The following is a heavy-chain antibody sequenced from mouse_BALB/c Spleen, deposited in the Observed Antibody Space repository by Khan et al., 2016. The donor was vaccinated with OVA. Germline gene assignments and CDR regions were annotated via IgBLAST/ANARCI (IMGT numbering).Heavy chain of an antibody. CDR2: ISYSGNT. CDR3: ARVYGGDFDN. D-gene: IGHD1-1*01. Sequence: VQLKESGPGLVKPSQSLSLTCTVTGYSITSDYAWNWIRQFPGNKLEWMGYISYSGNTKYNPSLKSRISITRDTSKNQFFLQLNSVPIEDTATYYCARVYGGDFDNWGQGTTLTVSS. J-gene: IGHJ2*01. CDR1: GYSITSDYA. V-gene: IGHV3-2*02.